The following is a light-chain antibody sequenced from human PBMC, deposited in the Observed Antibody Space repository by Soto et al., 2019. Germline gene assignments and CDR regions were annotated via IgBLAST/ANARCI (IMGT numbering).Light chain of an antibody. J-gene: IGKJ1*01. Sequence: DIQMTQSPSSLSASVGDRVTITCRASQGISNSLAWYQQKPGKVPKLLIYAASTLQSGVPSRFSGCGSVTDFNLTISSLQTEAVATYYCQKYNSAPWKFGQGTKVEIK. CDR1: QGISNS. V-gene: IGKV1-27*01. CDR3: QKYNSAPWK. CDR2: AAS.